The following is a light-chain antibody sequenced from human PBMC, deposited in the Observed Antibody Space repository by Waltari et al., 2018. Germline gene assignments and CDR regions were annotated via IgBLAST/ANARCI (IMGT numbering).Light chain of an antibody. CDR2: LGS. V-gene: IGKV2-28*01. J-gene: IGKJ1*01. Sequence: DTVMTQSPLSLTVTPGEPASISCRSSQSLLHSNGYNYLDWYLQKPGQPPQLLIYLGSDRASGVPDRFSGSGSGTDFTLKISSVEAEDIGVYYCMQALHTPPAFGQGTGVEI. CDR3: MQALHTPPA. CDR1: QSLLHSNGYNY.